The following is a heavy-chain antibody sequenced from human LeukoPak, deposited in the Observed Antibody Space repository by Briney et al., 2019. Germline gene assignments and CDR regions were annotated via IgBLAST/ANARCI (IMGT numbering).Heavy chain of an antibody. V-gene: IGHV3-64*01. Sequence: GGSLRLSCAASGFTFSSYAMHWVRQAPGKGLKYVSAISSNGGSTYYANSVKGRFTISRDNSKNTLYLQMGSLRAEDMAVYYCARAKAVVTAPDDYWGQGTLVTVSS. CDR1: GFTFSSYA. CDR2: ISSNGGST. CDR3: ARAKAVVTAPDDY. J-gene: IGHJ4*02. D-gene: IGHD2-21*02.